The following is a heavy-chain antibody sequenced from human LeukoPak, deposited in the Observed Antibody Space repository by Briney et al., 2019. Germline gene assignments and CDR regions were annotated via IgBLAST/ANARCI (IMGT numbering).Heavy chain of an antibody. Sequence: PGGSLRLSCAASGFTFSSYSMTWVRQAPGKGLEWVSSISSSSSYIYYADSVKGRFTISRDNSKNTLYLQMNSLRAEDTAVYYCAKSSGSYSYYFDYWGQGTLVTVSS. J-gene: IGHJ4*02. D-gene: IGHD1-26*01. CDR3: AKSSGSYSYYFDY. V-gene: IGHV3-21*01. CDR2: ISSSSSYI. CDR1: GFTFSSYS.